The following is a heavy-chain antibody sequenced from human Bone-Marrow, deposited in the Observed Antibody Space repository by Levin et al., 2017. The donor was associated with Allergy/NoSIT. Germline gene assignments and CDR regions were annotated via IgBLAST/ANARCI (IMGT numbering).Heavy chain of an antibody. D-gene: IGHD6-6*01. CDR3: ARRQFSSSPFDP. CDR1: GGSISSSSYY. Sequence: SETLSLTCIVSGGSISSSSYYWDWIRQPPGKGLEWIGSIYYTGTTYYNPSLKSRITISRETSKNQLSLKLSSVTASDTAVYYCARRQFSSSPFDPWGQGTLVIVSS. V-gene: IGHV4-39*01. J-gene: IGHJ5*02. CDR2: IYYTGTT.